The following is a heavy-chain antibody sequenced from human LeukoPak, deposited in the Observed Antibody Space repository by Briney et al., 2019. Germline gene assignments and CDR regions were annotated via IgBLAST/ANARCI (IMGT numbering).Heavy chain of an antibody. V-gene: IGHV4-59*01. Sequence: SETLSLTCTVSGGSISSYYWSWIRQPPGKGLEWTGYIYYSGSTNYNPSLKSRVTISVDTSKNQFSLKLSSVTAADTAVYYCARGDPHDYVWGSYRWDAFDIWGQGTMVTVSS. CDR1: GGSISSYY. J-gene: IGHJ3*02. CDR3: ARGDPHDYVWGSYRWDAFDI. CDR2: IYYSGST. D-gene: IGHD3-16*02.